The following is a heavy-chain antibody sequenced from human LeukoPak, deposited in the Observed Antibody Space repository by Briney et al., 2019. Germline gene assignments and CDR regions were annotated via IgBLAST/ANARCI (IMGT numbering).Heavy chain of an antibody. Sequence: GASVKVSFKASGYTFIDYYIHWMRQAPGQGLEWMGIINPGSGTTTYAQKFQGRVTMTRDTSTSTVYMELGSLRSEDTALYYCARGISGGSTVTYFFDYWGQGTLVTVSS. V-gene: IGHV1-46*01. CDR3: ARGISGGSTVTYFFDY. CDR1: GYTFIDYY. D-gene: IGHD4-11*01. J-gene: IGHJ4*02. CDR2: INPGSGTT.